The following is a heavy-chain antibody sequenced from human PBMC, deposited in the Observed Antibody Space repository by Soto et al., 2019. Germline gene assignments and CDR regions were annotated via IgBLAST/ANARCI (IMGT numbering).Heavy chain of an antibody. CDR1: GFTFDDYA. CDR3: AKGGVSSSWYTRAEYFQH. Sequence: EVQLVESGGGLVQPGRSLRLSCAASGFTFDDYAMHWVRQAPGKGLEWVSGISWNSGRIGYADSVKGRFTISRDNAKNSLYLQMNSLRAEDTALYYCAKGGVSSSWYTRAEYFQHWGQGTLVTVSS. CDR2: ISWNSGRI. V-gene: IGHV3-9*01. D-gene: IGHD6-13*01. J-gene: IGHJ1*01.